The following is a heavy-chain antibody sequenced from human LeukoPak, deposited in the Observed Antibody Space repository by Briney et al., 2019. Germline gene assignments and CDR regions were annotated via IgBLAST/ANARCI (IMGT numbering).Heavy chain of an antibody. CDR2: ISWNSGSI. D-gene: IGHD6-19*01. Sequence: PGRSLRLSCAASGFTFDDYAMHWVRQAPGKGLEWVSGISWNSGSIGYADSVKGRFTISRDNAKNSLYLQMNSLRAEDTALYYCAKDQYPYSSGWFDYWGQGTLVTVSS. J-gene: IGHJ4*02. V-gene: IGHV3-9*01. CDR3: AKDQYPYSSGWFDY. CDR1: GFTFDDYA.